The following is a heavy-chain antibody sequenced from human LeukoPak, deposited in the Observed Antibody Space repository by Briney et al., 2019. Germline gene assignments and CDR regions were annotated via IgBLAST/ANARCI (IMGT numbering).Heavy chain of an antibody. J-gene: IGHJ5*02. CDR1: GGSISSYY. CDR2: IYYDGST. D-gene: IGHD3-10*01. V-gene: IGHV4-59*01. Sequence: SETLSLTCTVSGGSISSYYWSWIRQPPGKGLEWIGYIYYDGSTNYNPSLKSRVTISVDMSKNQFSLKLSSVTAADTAVYYCARRYIDYYGSGSYIHPVGWFDPWGQGTLVTVSS. CDR3: ARRYIDYYGSGSYIHPVGWFDP.